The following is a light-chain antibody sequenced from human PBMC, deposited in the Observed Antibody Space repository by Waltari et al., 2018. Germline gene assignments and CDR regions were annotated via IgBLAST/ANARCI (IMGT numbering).Light chain of an antibody. Sequence: SYELTQPPSVSVSPGQTATITCSGDGLGDTYVWWYQQKPGQSPVAVIYSGDKRPPGIPERFSGSHSGNTATLTIGGTQTTDEGDYYCQAWDDTTVVFGAGTKVTV. CDR1: GLGDTY. CDR3: QAWDDTTVV. V-gene: IGLV3-1*01. J-gene: IGLJ2*01. CDR2: SGD.